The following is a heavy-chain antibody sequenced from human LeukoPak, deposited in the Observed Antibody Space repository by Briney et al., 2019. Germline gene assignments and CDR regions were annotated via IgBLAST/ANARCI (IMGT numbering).Heavy chain of an antibody. J-gene: IGHJ6*02. Sequence: SVKVSCKASGGTFSSYAISWVRQAPGQGLEWMGGIIPIFGTANYAQKFQGRVTITADESTSTAYMELSSLRSEDTAVYYCAKAPRRPLYYYYYGMDVWGQGTTVTVSS. CDR2: IIPIFGTA. V-gene: IGHV1-69*13. CDR1: GGTFSSYA. CDR3: AKAPRRPLYYYYYGMDV.